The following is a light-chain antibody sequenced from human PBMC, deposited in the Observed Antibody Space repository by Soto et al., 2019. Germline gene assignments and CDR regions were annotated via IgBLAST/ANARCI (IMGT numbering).Light chain of an antibody. V-gene: IGKV3-20*01. Sequence: EIGLTQSPGTLSLSPGERATLSCRASQSVSSSYLAWYQQKPGQAPRLLIYGASSRATGIPDRFSGSGSGTDFTLTISRLEPEDFAVYYCQQYGSSPQTFGHGTKVDIK. CDR1: QSVSSSY. J-gene: IGKJ1*01. CDR3: QQYGSSPQT. CDR2: GAS.